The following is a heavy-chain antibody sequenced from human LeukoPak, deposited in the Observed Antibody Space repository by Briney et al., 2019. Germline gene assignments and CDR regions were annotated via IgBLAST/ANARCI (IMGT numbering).Heavy chain of an antibody. D-gene: IGHD6-19*01. V-gene: IGHV3-23*01. Sequence: GGSLRLSCAASGFTFSNSAMSWVRQAPGKELEWVSTLSGSGITTYYADSVKGRFTISRDNSKNTLYLQMNSLRAEDTAVYYCAKGIYSSGWSYFDYWGHGTLVTVSS. CDR1: GFTFSNSA. CDR2: LSGSGITT. CDR3: AKGIYSSGWSYFDY. J-gene: IGHJ4*01.